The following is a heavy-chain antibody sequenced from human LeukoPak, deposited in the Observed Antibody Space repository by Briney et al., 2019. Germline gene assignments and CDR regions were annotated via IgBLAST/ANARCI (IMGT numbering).Heavy chain of an antibody. J-gene: IGHJ4*02. V-gene: IGHV4-59*08. CDR2: IYYSGST. CDR1: GGSISSYY. CDR3: ARPKSSGSSGYYFDY. D-gene: IGHD3-22*01. Sequence: SETLSLTCTVSGGSISSYYWSWIRQPPGKGLEWIGYIYYSGSTNYNPSLKSRVTISVDTSKNQFSLKLSSVTAADTAVYYCARPKSSGSSGYYFDYWGQGTLVTVSS.